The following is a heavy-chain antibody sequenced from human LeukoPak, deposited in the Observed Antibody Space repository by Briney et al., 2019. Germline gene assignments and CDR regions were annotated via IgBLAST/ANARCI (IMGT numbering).Heavy chain of an antibody. V-gene: IGHV4-34*01. CDR2: INPSGTT. CDR1: GGSFSGYY. D-gene: IGHD3-22*01. CDR3: ARGGLADAFDI. J-gene: IGHJ3*02. Sequence: PSETLSLTCAVYGGSFSGYYRSWIRQPAGKGLEWVGEINPSGTTNYNPSLKSRLTISLGTSKNQLSLLLSSVTAADMAAYLCARGGLADAFDIWGQGTMVTVSS.